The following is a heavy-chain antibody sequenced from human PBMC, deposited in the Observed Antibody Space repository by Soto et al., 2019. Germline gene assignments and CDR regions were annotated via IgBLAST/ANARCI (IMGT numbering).Heavy chain of an antibody. D-gene: IGHD3-3*01. V-gene: IGHV1-8*01. CDR3: ALIPWDFRSSTPLASAT. CDR2: MNPNSGNT. J-gene: IGHJ5*02. CDR1: GYTFTSYD. Sequence: ASVKISCKASGYTFTSYDINWERQATGQGPEWVGWMNPNSGNTGYAQKFQGRVTMTRNTSISTAYMELSSLRSEDTAVYYCALIPWDFRSSTPLASATWGRATRITVSA.